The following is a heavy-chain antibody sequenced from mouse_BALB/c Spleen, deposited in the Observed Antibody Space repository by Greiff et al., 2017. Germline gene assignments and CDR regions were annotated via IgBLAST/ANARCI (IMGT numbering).Heavy chain of an antibody. Sequence: EVKLQESGPRLVKPSQTLSLTCSVTGDSITSGYWNWIRKFPGNKLEYMGYISYSGSTYYNPSLKSRISITRDTSKNQYYLQLNSVTTEDIATYYCARYYYYGSSFYAMDYWGQGTSVTVSS. J-gene: IGHJ4*01. D-gene: IGHD1-1*01. CDR3: ARYYYYGSSFYAMDY. V-gene: IGHV3-8*02. CDR1: GDSITSGY. CDR2: ISYSGST.